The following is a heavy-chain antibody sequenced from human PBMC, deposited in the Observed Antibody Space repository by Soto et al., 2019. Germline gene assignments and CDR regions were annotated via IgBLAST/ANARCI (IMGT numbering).Heavy chain of an antibody. CDR3: ARGNYYGVREIDY. D-gene: IGHD3-10*01. CDR1: GFTFSSYD. V-gene: IGHV3-13*01. Sequence: EVQLVESGGGLVQPGGSLRLSCAASGFTFSSYDMHWVRQATGKGLEWVSATGTAGDTYYPGSVKGRFTISRENAKNSLYLQMNSLRAGDTAVYYCARGNYYGVREIDYWGQGTLVTVSS. J-gene: IGHJ4*02. CDR2: TGTAGDT.